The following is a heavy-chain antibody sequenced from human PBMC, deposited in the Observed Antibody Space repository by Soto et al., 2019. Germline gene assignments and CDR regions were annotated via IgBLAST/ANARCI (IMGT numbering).Heavy chain of an antibody. J-gene: IGHJ4*02. D-gene: IGHD5-12*01. Sequence: GGSLSLSCAASGFPFSSYSMNWVRQAPGKGLEWVSSISSSSSYIYYADSVKGRFTISRDNAKNSLYLQMNSLRAEDTAVYYCASASGYDLSGGLDYWGQGTLVTVSS. CDR1: GFPFSSYS. V-gene: IGHV3-21*01. CDR2: ISSSSSYI. CDR3: ASASGYDLSGGLDY.